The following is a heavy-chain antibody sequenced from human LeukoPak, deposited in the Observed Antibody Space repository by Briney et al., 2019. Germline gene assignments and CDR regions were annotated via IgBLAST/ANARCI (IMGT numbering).Heavy chain of an antibody. J-gene: IGHJ5*02. CDR3: ARDMIAARPNWFDP. D-gene: IGHD6-6*01. V-gene: IGHV1-18*01. CDR1: GYSFTTYG. Sequence: APVKVSCKASGYSFTTYGISWVRQAPGQGLEWMGWISACNGNTNYAQKLQGRVTMTTDTSTSTACMELRSLRYDDTAVYYCARDMIAARPNWFDPWGQGTLVTVSS. CDR2: ISACNGNT.